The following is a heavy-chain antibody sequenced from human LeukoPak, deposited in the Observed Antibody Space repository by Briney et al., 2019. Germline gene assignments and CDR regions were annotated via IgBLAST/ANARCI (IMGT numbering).Heavy chain of an antibody. CDR1: GFSISSGSYY. CDR3: AGEGTVAGKGNYYYGTDG. D-gene: IGHD6-19*01. CDR2: IHTSGST. V-gene: IGHV4-61*02. J-gene: IGHJ6*02. Sequence: SQTLSLTCTVSGFSISSGSYYWSWIRQPAGKGLEWIGRIHTSGSTNYNPSLKSLVTISVDTSNNQFSLKLSSVTAANTAVYYCAGEGTVAGKGNYYYGTDGWGQGTTVTVSS.